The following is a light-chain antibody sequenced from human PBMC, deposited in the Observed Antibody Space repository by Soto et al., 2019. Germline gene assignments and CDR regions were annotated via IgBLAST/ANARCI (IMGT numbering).Light chain of an antibody. V-gene: IGLV2-14*01. CDR3: SSYTSRSTLV. CDR2: EVT. J-gene: IGLJ1*01. CDR1: SSDVGGYNY. Sequence: QSVLTQPASVSGSPGQSITISCTGTSSDVGGYNYVSWYQQHPGKAPKLMIYEVTNRPSGVSNRFSGSKSGNTASLTISGLQAEDEADYYCSSYTSRSTLVFGHGTKVNVL.